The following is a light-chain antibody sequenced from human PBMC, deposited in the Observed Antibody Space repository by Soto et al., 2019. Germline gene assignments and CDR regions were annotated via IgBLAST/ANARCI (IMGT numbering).Light chain of an antibody. V-gene: IGKV1-33*01. Sequence: DIQMTHSPSSLSASVGDRVTITCQASEDIDFSLNWYHQKPGRPPKLLIYDASNLDVGIPPRFSGSGSGTYFSLIISSLQPEDAGTYYCQQHHHLPWTFGQGTKVEIK. CDR2: DAS. CDR1: EDIDFS. J-gene: IGKJ1*01. CDR3: QQHHHLPWT.